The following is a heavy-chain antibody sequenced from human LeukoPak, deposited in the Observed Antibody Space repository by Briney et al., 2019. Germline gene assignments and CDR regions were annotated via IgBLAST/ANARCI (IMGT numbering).Heavy chain of an antibody. J-gene: IGHJ5*02. CDR2: FDPEDGET. V-gene: IGHV1-24*01. D-gene: IGHD2-2*01. Sequence: ASVKVSCKVSGYTLTELSMHWVRQAPGKGLEWMGGFDPEDGETIYAQKFQGRVTMTEDTSTDTAYMELSSLRSEDTAVYYCARDGRYCSSTSCYRWFDPWGQGTLVTVSS. CDR3: ARDGRYCSSTSCYRWFDP. CDR1: GYTLTELS.